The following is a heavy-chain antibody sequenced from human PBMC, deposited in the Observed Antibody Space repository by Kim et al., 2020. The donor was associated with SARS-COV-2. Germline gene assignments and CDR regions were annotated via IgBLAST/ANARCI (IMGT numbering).Heavy chain of an antibody. Sequence: ASVKVSCKASGYTFTGYYMHWVRQAPGQGLEWMGRINPNSGGTNYAQKFQGRVTMTRDTSISTAYMELSRLRSDDTAVYYCARYYCSGGSCSFDYWGQGTLVTVSS. V-gene: IGHV1-2*06. CDR2: INPNSGGT. D-gene: IGHD2-15*01. CDR3: ARYYCSGGSCSFDY. J-gene: IGHJ4*02. CDR1: GYTFTGYY.